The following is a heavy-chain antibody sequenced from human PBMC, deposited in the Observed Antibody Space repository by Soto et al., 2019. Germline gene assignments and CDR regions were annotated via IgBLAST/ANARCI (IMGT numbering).Heavy chain of an antibody. CDR1: GYTFTSYG. J-gene: IGHJ5*02. V-gene: IGHV1-18*01. CDR3: AGDVAAAGKENWFDP. D-gene: IGHD6-13*01. CDR2: ISAYNGNT. Sequence: QVQLVQSGAEVKKPGASVKVSCKASGYTFTSYGISWVRQAPGQGLEWMGWISAYNGNTNYAQKLQGRVTMTTDTSTSTAYMELRSLRSDDTAVYYCAGDVAAAGKENWFDPWGQGTLVTVSS.